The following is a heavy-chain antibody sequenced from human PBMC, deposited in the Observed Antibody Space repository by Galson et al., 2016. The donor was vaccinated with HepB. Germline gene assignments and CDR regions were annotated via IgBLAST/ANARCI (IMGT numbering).Heavy chain of an antibody. CDR3: AKDGRIYCSSASCHDHFHY. Sequence: SLRLSCAASGFTFSNYGMHWVRQAPGKGLEWVAFISYDGSNKKYADSVKGRFTISRDNSKKTLYPQMNSLRAEDTAVYYCAKDGRIYCSSASCHDHFHYWGQGTLVTVSS. J-gene: IGHJ4*02. CDR2: ISYDGSNK. V-gene: IGHV3-30*18. D-gene: IGHD2-2*01. CDR1: GFTFSNYG.